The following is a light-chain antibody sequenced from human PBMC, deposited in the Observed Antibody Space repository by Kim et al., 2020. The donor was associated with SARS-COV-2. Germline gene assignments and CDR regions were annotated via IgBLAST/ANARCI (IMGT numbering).Light chain of an antibody. J-gene: IGKJ4*01. CDR3: QQFYSAPLT. CDR2: WAS. CDR1: QSFLYNSNNKNY. V-gene: IGKV4-1*01. Sequence: DIVMTQSPDSLAVSLGERATINCKSSQSFLYNSNNKNYLAWYQQKSGQPPKLLIYWASTRESGVPDRFSGSGSGTDFTLTISSLQAEDVAVYYCQQFYSAPLTFGGGTKVDIK.